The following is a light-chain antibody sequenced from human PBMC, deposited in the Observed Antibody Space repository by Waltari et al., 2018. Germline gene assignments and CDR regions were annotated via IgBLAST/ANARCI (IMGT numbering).Light chain of an antibody. CDR3: QVWDSSPETVV. V-gene: IGLV3-21*01. J-gene: IGLJ2*01. CDR2: DDN. CDR1: NVGGKS. Sequence: SYVLTQPPSASVAPGKTATIACGGNNVGGKSVQWYQQKPGQAPVLVVHDDNARPSGIPDRFSGSNSGDTATLTISRVEVGDEADYYCQVWDSSPETVVFGGGPKLTVL.